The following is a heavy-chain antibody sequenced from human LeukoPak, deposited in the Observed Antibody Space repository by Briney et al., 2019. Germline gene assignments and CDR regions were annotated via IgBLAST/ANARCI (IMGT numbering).Heavy chain of an antibody. Sequence: PSETLSLTCTVSGYSISSGYYWGWIRQPPGKGLEWIGSIYHSGSTYYNPSLKSRVTISVDTSKNQFSLKLSSMTAADTAVYYCARGGSPAAIYFAFDIWGQGTMVTVSS. CDR2: IYHSGST. J-gene: IGHJ3*02. CDR3: ARGGSPAAIYFAFDI. V-gene: IGHV4-38-2*02. CDR1: GYSISSGYY. D-gene: IGHD2-2*02.